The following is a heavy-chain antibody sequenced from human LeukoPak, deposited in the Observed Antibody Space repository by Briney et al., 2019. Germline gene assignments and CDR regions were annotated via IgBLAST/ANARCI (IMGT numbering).Heavy chain of an antibody. CDR2: INIDGGNT. CDR3: ARDPYYDSSGYQAGGDY. J-gene: IGHJ4*02. Sequence: TGGSLRLSCAASGFTFSGYWMHWVRQAPGKGLVWVSRINIDGGNTNYADSVKGRFTISRDNAKNSLYLQMNSLRAEDTAVYYCARDPYYDSSGYQAGGDYWGQGTLVTVSS. V-gene: IGHV3-74*01. CDR1: GFTFSGYW. D-gene: IGHD3-22*01.